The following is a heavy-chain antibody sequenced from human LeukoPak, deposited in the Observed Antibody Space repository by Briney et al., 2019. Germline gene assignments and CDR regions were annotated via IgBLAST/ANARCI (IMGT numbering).Heavy chain of an antibody. CDR1: GYTFTSYY. Sequence: ASVKVSCKASGYTFTSYYMHWVRQAPGQGLEWMGWISAYNGNTKYAQKLQGRVTMTTDTSTSTAYMELRSLRSDDTAVYYCARDFGGPSSYYDSSGYWGQGTLVTVSS. D-gene: IGHD3-22*01. CDR3: ARDFGGPSSYYDSSGY. V-gene: IGHV1-18*04. CDR2: ISAYNGNT. J-gene: IGHJ4*02.